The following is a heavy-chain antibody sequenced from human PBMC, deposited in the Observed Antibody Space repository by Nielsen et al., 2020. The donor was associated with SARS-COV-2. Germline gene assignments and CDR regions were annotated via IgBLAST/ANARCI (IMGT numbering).Heavy chain of an antibody. CDR3: ARGGGYSYGALDY. CDR2: INHSGST. Sequence: GSLRLSCTALGGSFSIYYWTWIRQPPGKGLEWIGEINHSGSTNYNPSLKSRVTISVDTSKNQFSLKLSSVTAADTAVYYCARGGGYSYGALDYWGQGTLVTVSS. D-gene: IGHD5-18*01. CDR1: GGSFSIYY. J-gene: IGHJ4*02. V-gene: IGHV4-34*01.